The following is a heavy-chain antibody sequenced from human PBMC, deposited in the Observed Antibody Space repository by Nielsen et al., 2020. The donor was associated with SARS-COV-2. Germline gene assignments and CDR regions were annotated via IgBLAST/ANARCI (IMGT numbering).Heavy chain of an antibody. Sequence: SETLSLTCTVSGGSISSGGYYWSWIRQHPGKGLEWIGYIYYSGSTYYNPSLKSRVTISIDTSKTQFSLKLSSVTAADTAVYYYARDYYGDYLDAFDIWGQGTVVTVSS. CDR3: ARDYYGDYLDAFDI. CDR1: GGSISSGGYY. CDR2: IYYSGST. V-gene: IGHV4-31*03. D-gene: IGHD4-17*01. J-gene: IGHJ3*02.